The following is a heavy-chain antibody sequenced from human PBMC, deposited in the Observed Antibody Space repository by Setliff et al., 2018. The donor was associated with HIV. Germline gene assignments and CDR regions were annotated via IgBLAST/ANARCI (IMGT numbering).Heavy chain of an antibody. J-gene: IGHJ6*03. CDR2: INPHTGVT. V-gene: IGHV1-46*01. D-gene: IGHD3-22*01. CDR1: GYIFIRYY. CDR3: ARGPLVVPTHYYMDL. Sequence: ASVKVSCKTSGYIFIRYYIFWVRQAPGQGLEWMGNINPHTGVTKYAEKFQGRFTMTRDTSTSTVYMELSSLRSEDTAVYYCARGPLVVPTHYYMDLWGKGTTVTVSS.